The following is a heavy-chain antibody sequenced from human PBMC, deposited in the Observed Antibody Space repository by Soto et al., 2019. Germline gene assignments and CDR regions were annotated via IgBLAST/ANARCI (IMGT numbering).Heavy chain of an antibody. CDR1: GDTFISSG. V-gene: IGHV1-18*01. D-gene: IGHD2-15*01. Sequence: VQSGAEVKKPGASVKVSCKASGDTFISSGISWVRQAPGQGLEWMGWISGYKGDTNYAQKFQGRVTLTTDTSTSTAYMELRSLTPGDTAIYYCARIEYCSGGNCYSAFDIWGQGTLDTVSS. CDR2: ISGYKGDT. CDR3: ARIEYCSGGNCYSAFDI. J-gene: IGHJ3*02.